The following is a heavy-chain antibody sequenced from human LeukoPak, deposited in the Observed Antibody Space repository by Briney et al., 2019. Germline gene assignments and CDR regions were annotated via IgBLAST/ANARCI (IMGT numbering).Heavy chain of an antibody. V-gene: IGHV1-2*02. Sequence: ASVKVSCKASGYTFTGYYMHWVRQAPGQGLEWMGWINPKSGGTNYAQKFQGRVTMTRDTSISTAYMELSRLRSDDTAVYYCAREGRGDSGAFDIWGQGTMVTVSS. J-gene: IGHJ3*02. CDR3: AREGRGDSGAFDI. CDR2: INPKSGGT. D-gene: IGHD2-21*02. CDR1: GYTFTGYY.